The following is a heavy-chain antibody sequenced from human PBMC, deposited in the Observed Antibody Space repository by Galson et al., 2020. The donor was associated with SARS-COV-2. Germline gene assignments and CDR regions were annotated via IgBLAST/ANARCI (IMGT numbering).Heavy chain of an antibody. D-gene: IGHD2-15*01. J-gene: IGHJ4*02. Sequence: GGSLRLSCVVSGFTFSDYGMHWVRQAPGKGLEWVAAISYFGDYQYFADSVKGRFTISRDNSKNTLFLQMDSLTTEDTALYYCANGYCTGGNCNPFNYWGQGTLVTVSS. CDR1: GFTFSDYG. CDR2: ISYFGDYQ. CDR3: ANGYCTGGNCNPFNY. V-gene: IGHV3-30*18.